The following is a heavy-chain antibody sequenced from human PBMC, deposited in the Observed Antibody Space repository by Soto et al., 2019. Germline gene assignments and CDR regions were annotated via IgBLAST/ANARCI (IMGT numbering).Heavy chain of an antibody. CDR2: ISDDGSRT. J-gene: IGHJ6*02. V-gene: IGHV3-23*01. CDR3: ARGGSGTYGDYYGMDV. CDR1: GFSFSTFE. Sequence: PGGSLRLSCAASGFSFSTFEMSWVRQAPGRGLEWVSFISDDGSRTYYADSVKGRFTISRDNSKNTLYLQMNSLRAEDTAVYYCARGGSGTYGDYYGMDVWGQGTTVNVSS. D-gene: IGHD2-15*01.